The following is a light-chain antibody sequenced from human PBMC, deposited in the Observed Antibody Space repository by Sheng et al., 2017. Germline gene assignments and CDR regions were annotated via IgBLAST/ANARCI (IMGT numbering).Light chain of an antibody. J-gene: IGKJ3*01. CDR1: QSVSSNF. CDR2: GAT. Sequence: EIVLTQSPGTLSLSPGERATLSCRASQSVSSNFLAWYQQKPGQAPRLLIYGATSRATGIPDRFSGSGSGTDFNLTISRLEPEDFAVYYCQQYGTSIGFTFGPGTKMDIK. V-gene: IGKV3-20*01. CDR3: QQYGTSIGFT.